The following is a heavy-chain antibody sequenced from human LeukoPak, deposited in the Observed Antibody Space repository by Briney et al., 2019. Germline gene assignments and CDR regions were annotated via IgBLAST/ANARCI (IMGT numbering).Heavy chain of an antibody. CDR2: ISWNGGTT. V-gene: IGHV3-20*04. Sequence: AGGSLRLSCAASGFTFDDYGMTWVRQAPGKGLEWVAGISWNGGTTGYADSVQGRFTISRDNAKNSLYLQMNSLRAEDTAVYYCARVTAVAGTLGYWGQGTLVTVSS. CDR1: GFTFDDYG. CDR3: ARVTAVAGTLGY. D-gene: IGHD6-19*01. J-gene: IGHJ4*02.